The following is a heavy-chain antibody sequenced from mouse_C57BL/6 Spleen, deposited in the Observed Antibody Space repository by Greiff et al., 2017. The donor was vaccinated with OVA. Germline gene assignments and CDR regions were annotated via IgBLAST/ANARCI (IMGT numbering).Heavy chain of an antibody. Sequence: QVQLQQPGAELVKLGASVKMSCKASGYTFTSYWITWVKQRPGQGLEWIGDIYPGSGSTNYNEKFKSKATLTVDTSSSTAYMQLSSLTSEDSAVYYCAREDYYGSYAMDYWGQGTSVTVSS. D-gene: IGHD1-1*01. J-gene: IGHJ4*01. V-gene: IGHV1-55*01. CDR2: IYPGSGST. CDR1: GYTFTSYW. CDR3: AREDYYGSYAMDY.